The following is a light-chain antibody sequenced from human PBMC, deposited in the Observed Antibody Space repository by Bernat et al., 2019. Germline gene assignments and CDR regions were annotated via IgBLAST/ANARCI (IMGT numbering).Light chain of an antibody. J-gene: IGKJ1*01. CDR2: ATS. CDR1: QTISNY. Sequence: DIQMTQSPSSLSASVGDRVTITCRASQTISNYLNWYQQKPGKAPKLLNYATSSVQSGVPPRLSGSGSGTDFTRTITSLHPEDFATYYCQHTYNTPETFGQGTKVEIK. CDR3: QHTYNTPET. V-gene: IGKV1-39*01.